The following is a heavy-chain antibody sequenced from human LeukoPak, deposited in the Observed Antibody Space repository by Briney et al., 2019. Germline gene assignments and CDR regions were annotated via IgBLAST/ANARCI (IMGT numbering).Heavy chain of an antibody. V-gene: IGHV3-53*01. CDR1: GFTVSSNY. Sequence: GGSLRLSCAASGFTVSSNYMSWVRQAPGKGLEWVSVIYSGGGTYYADSVKGRFTISRDNSKNTLYLQMNSLRAEDTAVYYCASSSFRGSSIDYWGQGTLVTVSS. J-gene: IGHJ4*02. CDR2: IYSGGGT. CDR3: ASSSFRGSSIDY. D-gene: IGHD6-6*01.